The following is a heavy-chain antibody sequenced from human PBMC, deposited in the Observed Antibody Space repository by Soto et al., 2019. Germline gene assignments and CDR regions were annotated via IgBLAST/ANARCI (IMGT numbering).Heavy chain of an antibody. Sequence: ASVKVSCKASGYTFTSYGISWVRQAPGQGLEWMGWISAYNGNTNYAQKLQGRVTMTTDTSTSTAYMELRSLRSDDTAVYYCARDNGLTMVRGVKDWFDPWGQGTLVTVSS. CDR3: ARDNGLTMVRGVKDWFDP. V-gene: IGHV1-18*01. CDR2: ISAYNGNT. D-gene: IGHD3-10*01. J-gene: IGHJ5*02. CDR1: GYTFTSYG.